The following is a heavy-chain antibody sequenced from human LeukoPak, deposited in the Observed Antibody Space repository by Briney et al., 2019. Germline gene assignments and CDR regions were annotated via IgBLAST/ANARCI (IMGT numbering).Heavy chain of an antibody. J-gene: IGHJ6*04. CDR3: ARAVVANSYDYYGVDV. V-gene: IGHV6-1*01. CDR1: GDTVSSNRAS. CDR2: TYYRSKWYN. Sequence: SQTLSLTCAISGDTVSSNRASWNWIRQSPSRGLEWLGRTYYRSKWYNDYAVSVKSRITINQDTSKNQFSLLLNSVTPEDTAVYYCARAVVANSYDYYGVDVWGEGTTVTVSS. D-gene: IGHD2-15*01.